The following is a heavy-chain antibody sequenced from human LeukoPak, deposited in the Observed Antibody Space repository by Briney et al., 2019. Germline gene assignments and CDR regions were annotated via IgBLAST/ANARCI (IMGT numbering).Heavy chain of an antibody. Sequence: GGSHTLSNAAYRVTVSSRWMSWVRQAPGKWLEWVANIKQDGSEKYYVDSVKGRFTISRDNAKNSLYLQMNSLRAEDTAVYYCARIVATIPFDYWGQGILVTVSS. D-gene: IGHD5-12*01. CDR3: ARIVATIPFDY. J-gene: IGHJ4*02. CDR2: IKQDGSEK. V-gene: IGHV3-7*03. CDR1: RVTVSSRW.